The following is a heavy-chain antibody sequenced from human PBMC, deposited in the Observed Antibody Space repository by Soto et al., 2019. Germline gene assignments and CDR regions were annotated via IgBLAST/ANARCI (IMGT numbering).Heavy chain of an antibody. CDR2: IRSKANSYAT. D-gene: IGHD5-18*01. Sequence: EVQLVESGGGLVQPGGSLKLSCAASGFTFSGSAMHWVRQASGKGLEWVGRIRSKANSYATAYAASVKGRFTISRDDSKNTAYLQMNSLKIEDTAVYYCAGDTARVYYGMDVWGQGTTVTVSS. J-gene: IGHJ6*02. CDR3: AGDTARVYYGMDV. CDR1: GFTFSGSA. V-gene: IGHV3-73*02.